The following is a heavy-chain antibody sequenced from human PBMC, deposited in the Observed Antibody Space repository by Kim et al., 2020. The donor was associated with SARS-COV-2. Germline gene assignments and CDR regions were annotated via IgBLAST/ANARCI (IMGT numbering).Heavy chain of an antibody. D-gene: IGHD5-18*01. CDR2: IYYSGST. CDR3: ARLRGYSYAPPDY. CDR1: GGSISSSSYY. Sequence: SETLSLTCTVSGGSISSSSYYWGWIRQPPGKGLEWIGSIYYSGSTYYNPSLKSRVTISVDTSKNQFSLKLSSVTAADTAVYYCARLRGYSYAPPDYWGQGTLVTVSS. J-gene: IGHJ4*02. V-gene: IGHV4-39*01.